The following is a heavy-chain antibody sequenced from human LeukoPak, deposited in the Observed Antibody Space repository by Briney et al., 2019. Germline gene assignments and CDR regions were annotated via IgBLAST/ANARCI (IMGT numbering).Heavy chain of an antibody. V-gene: IGHV4-31*03. CDR2: IYFIGNT. CDR3: ARADGDWKRYLQH. D-gene: IGHD2-21*02. Sequence: PSQTLSLTCTVSGGSISSVGYYWSWIRQQPEKGLELIGYIYFIGNTYYNPSLRSRVTISVDTSKNQFSLRLSSVTAADTAVYYCARADGDWKRYLQHWGQGTLVTVSS. CDR1: GGSISSVGYY. J-gene: IGHJ1*01.